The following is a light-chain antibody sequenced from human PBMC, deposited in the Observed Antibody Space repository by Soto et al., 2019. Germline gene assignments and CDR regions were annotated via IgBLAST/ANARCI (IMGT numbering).Light chain of an antibody. CDR2: DAS. V-gene: IGKV3-15*01. CDR3: QQYFDWPQS. Sequence: EIVMTQSPATLSVSPGERATLSCRASQSVTSNLAWYQQKPGQAPRLLIYDASTRATGIPARFSGSGSGTEFTLTISSLQSEDFAVFYCQQYFDWPQSFGQGTRWIS. J-gene: IGKJ1*01. CDR1: QSVTSN.